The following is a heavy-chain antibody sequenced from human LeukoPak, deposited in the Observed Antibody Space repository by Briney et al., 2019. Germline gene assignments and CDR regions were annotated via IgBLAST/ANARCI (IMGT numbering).Heavy chain of an antibody. Sequence: PGGSLRLSCAASGFTFSNYWMHWVRQAPGKGLVWVSQINTDGSSANYADSVKGRFTISRDSAKNTLYLQMNSVRAEDTAVYYCASAVGITMTKNAFDIWGQGTMVTVSS. J-gene: IGHJ3*02. V-gene: IGHV3-74*01. CDR3: ASAVGITMTKNAFDI. D-gene: IGHD3-22*01. CDR1: GFTFSNYW. CDR2: INTDGSSA.